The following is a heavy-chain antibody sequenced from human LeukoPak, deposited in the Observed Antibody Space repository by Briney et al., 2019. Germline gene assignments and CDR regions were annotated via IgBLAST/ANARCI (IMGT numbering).Heavy chain of an antibody. CDR1: GGSISSSSYY. J-gene: IGHJ3*02. D-gene: IGHD2-2*01. Sequence: SETLSLTCTVSGGSISSSSYYWGWIRQPPGKGLEWIGRIYYSGSIYYSPSLKSRVTISVDTSKNQFSLELSSVTAADTAVYYCARRTTPLVAYIVVVPAANDAFDISGQGTMVTVSS. CDR2: IYYSGSI. V-gene: IGHV4-39*01. CDR3: ARRTTPLVAYIVVVPAANDAFDI.